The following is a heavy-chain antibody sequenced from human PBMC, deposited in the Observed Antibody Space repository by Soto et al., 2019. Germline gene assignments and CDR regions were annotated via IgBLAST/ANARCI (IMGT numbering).Heavy chain of an antibody. Sequence: GASVKVSCKASGYTFTSYAMHWVRQAPGQRLEWMGWINAGNGNTKYSQKFQGRVTITRDTSASTAYMELSSLRSEDTTVYYCARDRPVGVVAATFGREARGWFDPWGQGTLVTVSS. D-gene: IGHD2-15*01. CDR1: GYTFTSYA. CDR2: INAGNGNT. J-gene: IGHJ5*02. CDR3: ARDRPVGVVAATFGREARGWFDP. V-gene: IGHV1-3*01.